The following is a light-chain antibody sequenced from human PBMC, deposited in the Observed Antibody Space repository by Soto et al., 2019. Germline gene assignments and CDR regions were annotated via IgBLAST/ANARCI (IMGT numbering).Light chain of an antibody. CDR2: KAS. CDR3: QQFNTPPWT. V-gene: IGKV1-5*03. J-gene: IGKJ1*01. CDR1: QTISSW. Sequence: QMCRSPSTLSESVGDRVTITCRASQTISSWLAWYKQKPGKAPKLLIYKASTLKSGVPSRFSGSGSGTEFTLTISSLQPEDFATYYCQQFNTPPWTFGQGTKVAI.